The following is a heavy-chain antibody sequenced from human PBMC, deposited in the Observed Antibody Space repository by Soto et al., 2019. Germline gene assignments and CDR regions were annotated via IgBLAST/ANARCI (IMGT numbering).Heavy chain of an antibody. D-gene: IGHD3-22*01. V-gene: IGHV1-18*01. CDR2: ISAYNGNT. Sequence: ASVKVSCKASGYTFTSYGISWVRQAPGQGLEWMGWISAYNGNTNYAQKLQGRVTMTTDTSTSTAYMELRSLRSDDTAVYYCARELDYYDSSGYYPIDYWGQATLVTVSS. CDR1: GYTFTSYG. J-gene: IGHJ4*02. CDR3: ARELDYYDSSGYYPIDY.